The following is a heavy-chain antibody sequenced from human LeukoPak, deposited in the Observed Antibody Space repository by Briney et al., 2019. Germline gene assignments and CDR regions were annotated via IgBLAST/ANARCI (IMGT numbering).Heavy chain of an antibody. CDR3: ARDPGFGELDY. J-gene: IGHJ4*02. CDR2: IYYSGST. D-gene: IGHD3-10*01. Sequence: PSETLSLTCTVSGGSISSYYWSWIRQPPGKGLEWIGYIYYSGSTNYNPSLKSRVTISVDTSKNQFSLKLSSVTAADTAVYYCARDPGFGELDYWGQGTLVTVSS. V-gene: IGHV4-59*01. CDR1: GGSISSYY.